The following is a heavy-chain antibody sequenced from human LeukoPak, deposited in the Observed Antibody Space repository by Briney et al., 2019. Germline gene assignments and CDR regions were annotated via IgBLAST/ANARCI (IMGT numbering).Heavy chain of an antibody. D-gene: IGHD6-19*01. J-gene: IGHJ4*02. Sequence: ASVKVSCKASGYTFTDYYMHWVRQAPGQTFEWLAWINPKSGDTHYTQKFQSRVTVTTDTSITSVYMELSGLQSDDTAVYYCVRDLTGGSGDWGQGTLVTVSS. CDR1: GYTFTDYY. CDR2: INPKSGDT. V-gene: IGHV1-2*02. CDR3: VRDLTGGSGD.